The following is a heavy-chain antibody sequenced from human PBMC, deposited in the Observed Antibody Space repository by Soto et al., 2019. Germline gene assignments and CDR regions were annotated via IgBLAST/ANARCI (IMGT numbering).Heavy chain of an antibody. CDR2: ISAYNGNT. V-gene: IGHV1-18*01. CDR3: ARGYNCSSTSCYYYYGMDV. Sequence: VASVKVSCKASGYTFTSYGISWVRQAPGQGLEWMGWISAYNGNTNYAQKLQGRVTMTTDTSTSTAYMELRSLRSDDTAVYYCARGYNCSSTSCYYYYGMDVWGQGTTVTVSS. J-gene: IGHJ6*02. D-gene: IGHD2-2*01. CDR1: GYTFTSYG.